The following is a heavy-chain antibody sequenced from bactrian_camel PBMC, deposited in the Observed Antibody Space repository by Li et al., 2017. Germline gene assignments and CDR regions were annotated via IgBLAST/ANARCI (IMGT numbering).Heavy chain of an antibody. D-gene: IGHD6*01. CDR2: IGNDGSI. V-gene: IGHV3S53*01. CDR3: AAVQKEGQFQCRYTVVAGTRFNN. J-gene: IGHJ4*01. CDR1: GYMFSRYY. Sequence: QLVESGGGSVQDGGSLRLSCAAPGYMFSRYYMAWFRQAPGKEREGVAAIGNDGSISYADSVKGRLTISQDNGKKILTLQMNNLKPEDTAMYYCAAVQKEGQFQCRYTVVAGTRFNNWGQGTQVTVS.